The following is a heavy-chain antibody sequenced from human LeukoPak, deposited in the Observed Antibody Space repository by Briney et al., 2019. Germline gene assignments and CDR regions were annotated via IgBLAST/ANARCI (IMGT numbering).Heavy chain of an antibody. CDR3: NAQLSV. V-gene: IGHV3-15*01. CDR1: GFTFNNAW. J-gene: IGHJ2*01. D-gene: IGHD5-18*01. CDR2: IKSKTDGGTT. Sequence: GGSLRLSCAASGFTFNNAWMSWVRQAPGKGLEWVGRIKSKTDGGTTDYAAPVKGRFAISRDDSKNTVNLQMNSLKTEDTAVYYCNAQLSVWGRGTLVTVSS.